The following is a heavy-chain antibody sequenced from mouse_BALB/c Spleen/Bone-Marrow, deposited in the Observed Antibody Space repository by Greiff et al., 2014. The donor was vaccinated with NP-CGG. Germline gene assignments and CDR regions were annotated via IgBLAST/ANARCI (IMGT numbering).Heavy chain of an antibody. CDR2: INPGSGGT. Sequence: QVQLQQPGAELVRPGTSAKVSCKASGYAFTNYLIEWVEQRPGQGLEWIGVINPGSGGTNYNEKFKGKATLTADKSSSTAYMQLSSLTSDDSAVYFCARRDYAMDYWGQGTSVTVSS. CDR3: ARRDYAMDY. V-gene: IGHV1-54*01. CDR1: GYAFTNYL. J-gene: IGHJ4*01.